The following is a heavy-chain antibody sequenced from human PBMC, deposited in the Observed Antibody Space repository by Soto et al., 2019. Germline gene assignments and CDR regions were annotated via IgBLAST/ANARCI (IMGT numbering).Heavy chain of an antibody. CDR2: ISGSGGST. CDR1: GFTFSSYA. V-gene: IGHV3-23*01. Sequence: EVQLLESGGGLVQPWGSLRLSCAASGFTFSSYAMSWVRQAPGKGLEWVSAISGSGGSTYYADSVKGRFTISRDNSKNTMYLQMNSLRAEDTAVYYCAKNVWGITIFGGMDVWGQGTTVTVSS. CDR3: AKNVWGITIFGGMDV. J-gene: IGHJ6*02. D-gene: IGHD3-9*01.